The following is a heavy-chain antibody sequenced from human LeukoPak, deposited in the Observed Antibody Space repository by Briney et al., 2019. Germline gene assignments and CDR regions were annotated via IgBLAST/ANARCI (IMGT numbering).Heavy chain of an antibody. D-gene: IGHD5-18*01. Sequence: GGSLRLSCAASGFTFSSYAMSWVRQAPGKGLEWVSAISGSGGSTYYADSVKGGFTISRDNSKNTLYLQMNSLRAEDTAVYYCAKAPTRGYSYAYIVYWGQGTLVTVSS. J-gene: IGHJ4*02. CDR3: AKAPTRGYSYAYIVY. V-gene: IGHV3-23*01. CDR2: ISGSGGST. CDR1: GFTFSSYA.